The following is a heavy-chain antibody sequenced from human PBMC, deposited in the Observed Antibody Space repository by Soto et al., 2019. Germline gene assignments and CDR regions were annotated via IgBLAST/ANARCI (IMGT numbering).Heavy chain of an antibody. D-gene: IGHD3-10*01. CDR1: GFTFSSYA. CDR3: AREGFDRMLTNWLDP. Sequence: HPGGSLRLSCAASGFTFSSYAMHWVRQAPGKGLEWVAVISYDGSNKYYADSVKGRFTISRDNSKNTLYLQMNSLRAEDTAVYYCAREGFDRMLTNWLDPWGQGALVTVSS. J-gene: IGHJ5*02. V-gene: IGHV3-30-3*01. CDR2: ISYDGSNK.